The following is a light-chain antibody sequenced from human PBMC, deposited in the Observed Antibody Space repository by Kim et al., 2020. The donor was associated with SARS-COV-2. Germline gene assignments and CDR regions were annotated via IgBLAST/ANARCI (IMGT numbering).Light chain of an antibody. J-gene: IGKJ2*01. CDR2: GAS. V-gene: IGKV3-20*01. CDR1: QSVNSNH. Sequence: IVLTQSPGTLSLSPGERATLSCRASQSVNSNHLVWYQQKPGQAPRLLMYGASSRATGIPDKFTGSGSGTDFTLTISRLEPEDSAVYYCQQYDFDYGNSRYIFGQGTKLEIK. CDR3: QQYDFDYGNSRYI.